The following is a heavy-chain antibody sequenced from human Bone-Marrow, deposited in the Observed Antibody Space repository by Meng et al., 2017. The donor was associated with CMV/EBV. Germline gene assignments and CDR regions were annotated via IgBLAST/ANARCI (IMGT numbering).Heavy chain of an antibody. CDR3: AREGASNSRGLDY. J-gene: IGHJ4*02. Sequence: GESLKISCAAPGFTFSSFAMYWVRQAPGKGLEWVGVISYDGRTKFYADSVKGRLTLSRDNSKKILYLQLNRLRAEDTAVYYCAREGASNSRGLDYWGQGTLVTVSS. D-gene: IGHD3-10*01. CDR1: GFTFSSFA. CDR2: ISYDGRTK. V-gene: IGHV3-30*04.